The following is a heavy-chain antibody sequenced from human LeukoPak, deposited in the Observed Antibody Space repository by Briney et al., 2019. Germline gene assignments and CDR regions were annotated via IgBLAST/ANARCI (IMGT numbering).Heavy chain of an antibody. CDR3: AKAYGSGAHLPYYFDY. D-gene: IGHD3-10*01. Sequence: GRSLRLSCAASGFTFSTYGMHWVRQAPGKGLEWVASISYDGSAKYYTDSVKGRLTVSRDNSKNTLYLQMNSLSAEDTAVYHCAKAYGSGAHLPYYFDYWGQGTLVTVSS. V-gene: IGHV3-30*18. J-gene: IGHJ4*02. CDR1: GFTFSTYG. CDR2: ISYDGSAK.